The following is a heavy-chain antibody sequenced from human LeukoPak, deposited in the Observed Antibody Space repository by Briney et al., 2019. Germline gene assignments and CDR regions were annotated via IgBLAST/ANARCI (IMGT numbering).Heavy chain of an antibody. J-gene: IGHJ4*02. V-gene: IGHV4-59*01. CDR2: IYYSGST. D-gene: IGHD6-13*01. Sequence: SETLSLTCTVSGGSISSYYWSWIRQPPGKGLERMGYIYYSGSTNYNPSLKRRVTISVDTSKNQFSLKLSSVTAADTDVYYCARDRRPPGSSRWIFDYWGQGTLVTVSS. CDR1: GGSISSYY. CDR3: ARDRRPPGSSRWIFDY.